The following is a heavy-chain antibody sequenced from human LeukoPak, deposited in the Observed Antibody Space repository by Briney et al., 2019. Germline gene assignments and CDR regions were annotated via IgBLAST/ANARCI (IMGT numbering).Heavy chain of an antibody. CDR2: IDTAGDP. Sequence: PGGPLRLSCVASGFTFSSNGMHWVRQAAGKGLEWVSCIDTAGDPCYPGSVKGRFTISRENAKNSLYLQMNSLTAGDTAVYYCARGYGSGSYAGMDVWGKGTTVTVSS. CDR1: GFTFSSNG. D-gene: IGHD3-10*01. J-gene: IGHJ6*04. CDR3: ARGYGSGSYAGMDV. V-gene: IGHV3-13*05.